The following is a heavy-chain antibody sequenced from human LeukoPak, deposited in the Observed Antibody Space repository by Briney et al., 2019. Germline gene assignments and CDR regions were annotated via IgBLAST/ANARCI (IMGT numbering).Heavy chain of an antibody. CDR1: GGTFSSYA. J-gene: IGHJ6*02. Sequence: SVKVSCKASGGTFSSYAISWVRQAPGQGLEWMGGIIPIFGTANYAQKFQGRVTITADESTSTAYMELSNLRSEDTAVYYCAREKAIAARLIAPHYYYGMDVWGQGTTVTVSS. CDR3: AREKAIAARLIAPHYYYGMDV. V-gene: IGHV1-69*13. CDR2: IIPIFGTA. D-gene: IGHD6-6*01.